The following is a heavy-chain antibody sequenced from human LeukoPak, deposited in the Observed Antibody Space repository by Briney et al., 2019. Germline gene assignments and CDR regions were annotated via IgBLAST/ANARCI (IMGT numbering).Heavy chain of an antibody. J-gene: IGHJ4*02. D-gene: IGHD1-26*01. V-gene: IGHV1-18*01. CDR2: INSHNGDT. CDR1: GYTFVDFG. CDR3: ARAVSGSLYGDFDF. Sequence: ASVKVSCKASGYTFVDFGVSWVRQAPGQGLEWMGWINSHNGDTNYAERFQDRVTITTDTSTTTSYMDLGSLTSDDTAVYYCARAVSGSLYGDFDFWGQGTLVTVSA.